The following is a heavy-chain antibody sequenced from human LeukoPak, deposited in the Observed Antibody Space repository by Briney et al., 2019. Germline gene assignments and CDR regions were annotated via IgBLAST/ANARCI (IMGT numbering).Heavy chain of an antibody. D-gene: IGHD4-17*01. CDR2: ISYDGSNK. J-gene: IGHJ4*02. CDR1: GFTFSSYA. Sequence: GGSLRLSCAASGFTFSSYAVHWVRQAPGKGLEWVAVISYDGSNKYYADSVKGRFTISRDNSKNTLYLQMNSLRAEDTAVYYCARESAYGDPNFDYWGQGTLVTVSS. CDR3: ARESAYGDPNFDY. V-gene: IGHV3-30*04.